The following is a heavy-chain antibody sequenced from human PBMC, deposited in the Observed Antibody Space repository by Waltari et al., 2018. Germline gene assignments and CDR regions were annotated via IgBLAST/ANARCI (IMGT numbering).Heavy chain of an antibody. CDR1: GFTFRTYA. J-gene: IGHJ5*02. CDR2: ISYDGSNK. CDR3: ARDLRLAAADWFDP. D-gene: IGHD6-13*01. V-gene: IGHV3-30*16. Sequence: QVQLVESGGGAVQPGRSLSLSSSASGFTFRTYAFHGGSQAPGKGLEWVAVISYDGSNKYYADSVKGRFTISRDNSKNTLYLQMNSLRAEDTAVYYCARDLRLAAADWFDPWGQGTLVTVSS.